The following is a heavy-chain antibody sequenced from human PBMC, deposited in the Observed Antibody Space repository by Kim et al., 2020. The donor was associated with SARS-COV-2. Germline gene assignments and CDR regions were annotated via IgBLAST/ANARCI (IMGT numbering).Heavy chain of an antibody. J-gene: IGHJ4*02. CDR2: ISGSGGST. CDR3: AKAGGSSGWYNLFRDY. V-gene: IGHV3-23*01. CDR1: GFTFSSYA. Sequence: GGSLRLSCAASGFTFSSYAMSWVRQAPGKGLEWVSAISGSGGSTYYADSVKGRFTISRDNSKNTLYLQMNSLRAEDTAVYYCAKAGGSSGWYNLFRDYWGQGTLVTVSS. D-gene: IGHD6-19*01.